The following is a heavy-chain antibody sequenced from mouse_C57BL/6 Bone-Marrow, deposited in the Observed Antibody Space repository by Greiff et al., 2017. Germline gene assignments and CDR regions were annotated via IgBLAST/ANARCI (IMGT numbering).Heavy chain of an antibody. Sequence: EVPLQQSGPELVKPGASVKISCKASGSTFTDYYMNWVTQSHGKSLEWIGDINPNNGGTSYNQKFKGKATLTVEKSSSTAYMELRSLTSEDSAVYYCARKGYGSPLYFDVWGTGTTVTVSS. CDR2: INPNNGGT. CDR1: GSTFTDYY. CDR3: ARKGYGSPLYFDV. V-gene: IGHV1-26*01. J-gene: IGHJ1*03. D-gene: IGHD1-1*01.